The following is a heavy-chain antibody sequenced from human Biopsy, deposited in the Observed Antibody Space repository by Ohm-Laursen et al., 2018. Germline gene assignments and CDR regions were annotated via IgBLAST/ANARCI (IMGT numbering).Heavy chain of an antibody. V-gene: IGHV1-69*06. CDR2: NILILGTG. D-gene: IGHD3-9*01. CDR3: ATKLTGYFHH. CDR1: GATFSNYG. Sequence: SVSPSCTAPGATFSNYGVNWARQAPGHGLEWLGGNILILGTGNYAQKLQDRVTVAADTSTSTATMELRSLRSDDTAMYYCATKLTGYFHHWGQGTLVIVSS. J-gene: IGHJ1*01.